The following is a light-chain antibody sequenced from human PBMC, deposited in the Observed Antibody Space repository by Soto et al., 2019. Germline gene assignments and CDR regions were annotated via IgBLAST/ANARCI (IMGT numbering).Light chain of an antibody. CDR3: SSCTASSTVI. Sequence: QSALTQPASVSGSPGQSMTISCTGTSSDVGGYNYVSWYQHHPGKAPKLMIYDVSNRPSGVSNRFSGSKSGNTASLTISGLQAEDEADYFCSSCTASSTVIFGGGTKLTVL. CDR1: SSDVGGYNY. CDR2: DVS. J-gene: IGLJ2*01. V-gene: IGLV2-14*03.